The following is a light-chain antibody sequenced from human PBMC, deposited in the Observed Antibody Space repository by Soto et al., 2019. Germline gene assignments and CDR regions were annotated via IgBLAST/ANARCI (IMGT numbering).Light chain of an antibody. V-gene: IGLV2-23*01. CDR1: SSDVGSYNF. CDR3: CSYAGRSTWV. J-gene: IGLJ3*02. CDR2: EGS. Sequence: QSALTQPASVSGSPGQSITISCTGTSSDVGSYNFVSWYQQHPGKAPKLMIYEGSKRPSGVSNRFSGSKSGNTASLTISGLQAEDEADYYCCSYAGRSTWVFGGGTKLTV.